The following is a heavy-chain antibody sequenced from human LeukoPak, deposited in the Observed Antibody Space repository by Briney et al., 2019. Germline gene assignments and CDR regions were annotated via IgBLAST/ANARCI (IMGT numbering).Heavy chain of an antibody. V-gene: IGHV3-74*01. CDR2: INSDWSST. Sequence: GGSLRLSCAASGFTFSSYWMHWVRQAPGKGLVWVSRINSDWSSTSYADSVKGRFTISRDNAKNTLYLQMNSLRAEDTAVYYCAREGARVHYYMDVWGKGTTVTISS. CDR1: GFTFSSYW. J-gene: IGHJ6*03. D-gene: IGHD3-10*01. CDR3: AREGARVHYYMDV.